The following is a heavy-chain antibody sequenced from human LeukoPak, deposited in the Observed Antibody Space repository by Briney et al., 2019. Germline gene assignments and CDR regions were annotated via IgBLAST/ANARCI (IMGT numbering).Heavy chain of an antibody. D-gene: IGHD2-2*01. CDR3: ARVPIVVVPAAMRPHYYYYMDV. CDR2: ISAYNGNT. V-gene: IGHV1-18*04. CDR1: GYTFTSYY. Sequence: ASVKVSCKASGYTFTSYYMHWVRQAPGQGLEWMGWISAYNGNTNYAQKLQGRVTMTTDTSTSTAYMELRSLRSDDTAVYYCARVPIVVVPAAMRPHYYYYMDVWGKGTTVTISS. J-gene: IGHJ6*03.